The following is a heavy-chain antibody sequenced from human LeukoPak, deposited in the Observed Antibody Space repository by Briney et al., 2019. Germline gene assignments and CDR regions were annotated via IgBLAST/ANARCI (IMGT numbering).Heavy chain of an antibody. Sequence: GGSLRISCAASGFTFSSYEMNWVPQAPGKGPEGVSYISSSGSTIYYADSVKGRFTISRDNAKNSLYLQMNSLRAEDTAVYYCARDSLRWRPGYSGFDYWGQGTLVTVSS. V-gene: IGHV3-48*03. CDR1: GFTFSSYE. CDR3: ARDSLRWRPGYSGFDY. CDR2: ISSSGSTI. J-gene: IGHJ4*02. D-gene: IGHD5-12*01.